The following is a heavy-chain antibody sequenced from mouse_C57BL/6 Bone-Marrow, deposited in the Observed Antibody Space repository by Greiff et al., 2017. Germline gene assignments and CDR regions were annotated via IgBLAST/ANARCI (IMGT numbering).Heavy chain of an antibody. J-gene: IGHJ1*03. Sequence: QVQLQQSGAELVRPGASVKLSCKASGYTFTDYYINWVKQRPGQGLEWIARIYPGRGNTYYTEKFKGKATLTAEKSSSTAYMQLSSLTSEDSAVYFCARQRCYWYFDVWGTGTTVTVSS. CDR1: GYTFTDYY. V-gene: IGHV1-76*01. CDR2: IYPGRGNT. CDR3: ARQRCYWYFDV.